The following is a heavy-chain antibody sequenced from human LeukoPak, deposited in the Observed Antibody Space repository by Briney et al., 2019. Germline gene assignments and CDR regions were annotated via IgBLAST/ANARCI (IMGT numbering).Heavy chain of an antibody. Sequence: KAGGSLRLSCAVSGFPLSSYAMSWVRQAPGKGLEWIGTMYHSGSTYYNPSLKSRVTISVDTSKNQFSLRLSSVTAADTAVYYCARELRVVWEYHWYFDLWGHGTLVTVSS. D-gene: IGHD2-15*01. CDR2: MYHSGST. CDR1: GFPLSSYA. J-gene: IGHJ2*01. CDR3: ARELRVVWEYHWYFDL. V-gene: IGHV4-38-2*02.